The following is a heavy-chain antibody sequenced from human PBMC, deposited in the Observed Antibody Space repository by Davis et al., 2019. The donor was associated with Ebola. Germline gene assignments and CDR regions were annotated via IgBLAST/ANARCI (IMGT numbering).Heavy chain of an antibody. J-gene: IGHJ4*02. D-gene: IGHD3-10*01. V-gene: IGHV4-39*07. CDR3: SERGSSV. Sequence: PSETLSLTCTVSGGSISSSSYYWGWIRQPPGKGLEWIGSINYSGSTYYNPSLKSRVTISVDTSKNQFSLNLSSVTAADTAMYYCSERGSSVWGQGTLVTVSP. CDR2: INYSGST. CDR1: GGSISSSSYY.